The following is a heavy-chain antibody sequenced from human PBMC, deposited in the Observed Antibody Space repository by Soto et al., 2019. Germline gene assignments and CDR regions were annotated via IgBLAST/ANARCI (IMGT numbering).Heavy chain of an antibody. D-gene: IGHD3-22*01. CDR3: ARAYYYDRDPDY. V-gene: IGHV3-74*01. CDR1: GFTFSSYW. J-gene: IGHJ4*02. Sequence: GGSLRLSCAASGFTFSSYWMHWVRQAPGKGLVWVSRINSDGSSTSYADSVKGRFTISRDNAKNTLYLQMNSLRAEDTAVYYCARAYYYDRDPDYWGQGTLVTVSS. CDR2: INSDGSST.